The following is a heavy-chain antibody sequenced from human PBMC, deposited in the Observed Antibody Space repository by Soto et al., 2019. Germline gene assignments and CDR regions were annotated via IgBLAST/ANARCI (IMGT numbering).Heavy chain of an antibody. Sequence: QVQLQQWGAGLLKPSETLSLTCAVYGGSFSGYYWSWIRQPPGKGLELIGEINHSGSTNYNPSLKSRVTISVDTFKNQFALKLSSVTAADTAVYFCARGGAYDYVWGSYRYTFAFDIWGQGTMVTVSS. CDR2: INHSGST. CDR1: GGSFSGYY. D-gene: IGHD3-16*02. J-gene: IGHJ3*02. CDR3: ARGGAYDYVWGSYRYTFAFDI. V-gene: IGHV4-34*01.